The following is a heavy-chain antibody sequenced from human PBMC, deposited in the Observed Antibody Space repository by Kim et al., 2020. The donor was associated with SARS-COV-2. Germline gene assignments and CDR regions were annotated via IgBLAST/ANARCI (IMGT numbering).Heavy chain of an antibody. D-gene: IGHD2-21*01. CDR2: IYYSGST. CDR1: GGSISSYY. J-gene: IGHJ4*02. CDR3: ARDTPFGGGVDY. V-gene: IGHV4-59*01. Sequence: SETLSLTCTVSGGSISSYYWSWIRQPPGKGLEWIGYIYYSGSTNYNPSLKSRVTISVDTSKNQFSLKLSSVTAADTAVYYCARDTPFGGGVDYWGQGTLVTVYS.